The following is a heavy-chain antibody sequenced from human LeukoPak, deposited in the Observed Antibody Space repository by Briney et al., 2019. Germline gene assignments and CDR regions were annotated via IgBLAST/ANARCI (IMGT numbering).Heavy chain of an antibody. J-gene: IGHJ3*02. CDR2: LHTAGDA. Sequence: GGSLRLSCAASGFTFNDYDMHWVRQVTGKGLEWVSSLHTAGDAHYSVSVRGRFIISRDRSKTSFYLQMNSLRAEDSAMYYCSRGGQRAGYAFDNWGQGTVVTVSS. V-gene: IGHV3-13*01. CDR1: GFTFNDYD. CDR3: SRGGQRAGYAFDN.